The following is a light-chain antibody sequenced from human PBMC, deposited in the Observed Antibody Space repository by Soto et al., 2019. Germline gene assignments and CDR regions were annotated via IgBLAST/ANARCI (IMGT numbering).Light chain of an antibody. V-gene: IGKV3-20*01. CDR3: QQYGGSPRYT. J-gene: IGKJ2*01. CDR1: QSVSSTY. Sequence: EIVLTQSPGTLSLSPGERATLSCRASQSVSSTYLAWYQQKPGQAPRLLIYSISSRATGIPDRFSGSGSGTDFTLTISRLEPEDFAVYYCQQYGGSPRYTFGQGTKLEIK. CDR2: SIS.